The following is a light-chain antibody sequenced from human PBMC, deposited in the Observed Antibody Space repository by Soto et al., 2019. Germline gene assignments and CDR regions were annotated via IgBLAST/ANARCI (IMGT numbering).Light chain of an antibody. J-gene: IGKJ1*01. V-gene: IGKV3-20*01. CDR1: QSVSSSY. CDR3: QQYGTSSWT. CDR2: GAS. Sequence: EIVLTQSPGTLSLSPGERATLSCRASQSVSSSYLAWYQQKPGQAPRLRIYGASSRATGIPDRFSGSGSGTDFTLTISRPEPEDFAVYYCQQYGTSSWTFGQGTKVEI.